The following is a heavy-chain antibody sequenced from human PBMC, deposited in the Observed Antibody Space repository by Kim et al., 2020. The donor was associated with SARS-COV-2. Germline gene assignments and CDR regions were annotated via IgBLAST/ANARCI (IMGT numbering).Heavy chain of an antibody. CDR2: T. CDR3: ASASGSFPADY. Sequence: TYYNPALKSRVTISVDTSKNQFSLKLSSVTAADTAVYYCASASGSFPADYWGQGTLVTVSS. J-gene: IGHJ4*02. D-gene: IGHD6-25*01. V-gene: IGHV4-39*01.